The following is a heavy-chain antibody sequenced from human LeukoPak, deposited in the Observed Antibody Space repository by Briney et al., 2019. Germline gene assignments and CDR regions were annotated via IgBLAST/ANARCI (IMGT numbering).Heavy chain of an antibody. D-gene: IGHD1-26*01. Sequence: GGSLRLSCAASGFTFSSYGMSWVRQAPGKGLEWVSSISGSGGSTYNADSVKGRFTISRDNSKNTLYLQMNSLRAEDTAIYYCAKEYTGTFSPFPSYFDNWGQGTLVTVSS. CDR3: AKEYTGTFSPFPSYFDN. V-gene: IGHV3-23*01. CDR1: GFTFSSYG. CDR2: ISGSGGST. J-gene: IGHJ4*02.